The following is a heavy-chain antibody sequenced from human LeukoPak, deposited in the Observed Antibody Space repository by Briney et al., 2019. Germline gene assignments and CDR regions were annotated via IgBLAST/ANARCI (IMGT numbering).Heavy chain of an antibody. Sequence: SETLSLTCTVSGGSISSYYWSWIRQPPGKGLEWIGYIYYSGSTNYNPSLKGRVTISVDTSKNQFSLKLSSVTAADTAVYYCARGTHCSGGSCYSEWFDPWGQGTLVTVSS. J-gene: IGHJ5*02. D-gene: IGHD2-15*01. V-gene: IGHV4-59*01. CDR1: GGSISSYY. CDR2: IYYSGST. CDR3: ARGTHCSGGSCYSEWFDP.